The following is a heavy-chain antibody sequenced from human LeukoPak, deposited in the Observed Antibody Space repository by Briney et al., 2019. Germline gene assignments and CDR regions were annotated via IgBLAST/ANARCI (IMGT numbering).Heavy chain of an antibody. J-gene: IGHJ4*02. V-gene: IGHV3-21*01. D-gene: IGHD3-9*01. CDR2: ISSSRSYI. CDR3: ARDVRYFDWSSYYFDY. Sequence: GGSLRLSCAASGFTFSNYTMNWVRQAPGKGLEWVSSISSSRSYIYYADSVKGRFTISRDNAKNSLFLQMNSLRVEDTAVYYCARDVRYFDWSSYYFDYWGQGTLVTVSS. CDR1: GFTFSNYT.